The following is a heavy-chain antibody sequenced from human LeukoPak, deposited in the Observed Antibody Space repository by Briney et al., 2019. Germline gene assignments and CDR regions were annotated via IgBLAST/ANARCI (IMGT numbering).Heavy chain of an antibody. CDR2: IYYSGST. D-gene: IGHD3-22*01. CDR3: ARDIARGLYYFDY. Sequence: SETLSHTCTVSGGSISSYYWSWIRQPPGKGQVWIGYIYYSGSTNYNPSLKSRVTISVDTSKNQFSLKLSSVTAADTAVYYCARDIARGLYYFDYWGQGTLVTVSS. V-gene: IGHV4-59*01. CDR1: GGSISSYY. J-gene: IGHJ4*02.